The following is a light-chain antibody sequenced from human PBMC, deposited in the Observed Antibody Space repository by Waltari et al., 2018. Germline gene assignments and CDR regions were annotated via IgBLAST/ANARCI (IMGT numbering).Light chain of an antibody. V-gene: IGLV2-11*01. CDR1: SSDIGGSNY. J-gene: IGLJ2*01. Sequence: QAALTQPRSVSGSPGQSVTISCTGTSSDIGGSNYVSWYQHAPGTAPKLMIYEVSKRPSGVSDRFSGSKSGNTASLTISGLQAEDEADYYCSSYAGSNTWVFGGGTRLTVL. CDR2: EVS. CDR3: SSYAGSNTWV.